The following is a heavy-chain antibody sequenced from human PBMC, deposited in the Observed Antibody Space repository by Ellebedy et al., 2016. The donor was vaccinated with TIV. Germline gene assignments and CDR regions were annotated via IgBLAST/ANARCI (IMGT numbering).Heavy chain of an antibody. CDR3: ARGVVVPAAIYNWFNP. J-gene: IGHJ5*02. CDR2: INHSGST. CDR1: GGSFSGYY. Sequence: SETLSLXXAVYGGSFSGYYWSWIRQPPGKGLEWIGEINHSGSTNYNPSLKSRVTISVDTSKNQFSLKLSSVTAADTAVYYCARGVVVPAAIYNWFNPWGQGTLVTVSS. D-gene: IGHD2-2*01. V-gene: IGHV4-34*01.